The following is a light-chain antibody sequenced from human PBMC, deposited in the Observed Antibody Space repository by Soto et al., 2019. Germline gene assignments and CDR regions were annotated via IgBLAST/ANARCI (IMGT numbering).Light chain of an antibody. CDR1: SSDIGSYDF. J-gene: IGLJ1*01. V-gene: IGLV2-14*01. Sequence: QSVLTQPASVSGSPGQAITISCAGTSSDIGSYDFVSWHQQHPGKAPKLLIYVVSGRPSGVSGVSDRFSGSKSGTSASLAISGLQSEDEADYYCAAWDDSLNAYVFGTGTKVTVL. CDR2: VVS. CDR3: AAWDDSLNAYV.